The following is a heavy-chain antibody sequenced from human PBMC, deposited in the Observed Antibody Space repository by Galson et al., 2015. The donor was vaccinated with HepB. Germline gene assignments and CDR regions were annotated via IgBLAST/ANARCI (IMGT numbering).Heavy chain of an antibody. V-gene: IGHV3-30*02. CDR3: AKEMANYDFDC. J-gene: IGHJ4*02. CDR1: GFTFSSYA. D-gene: IGHD4/OR15-4a*01. Sequence: SLRLSCAASGFTFSSYAMHWVRQAPGKGLEWVAFIRYDGRNKYYADSVKGRFTISRDNSKNTLYLQMNSLRAEDTAVYYCAKEMANYDFDCWGQGTLVTVSS. CDR2: IRYDGRNK.